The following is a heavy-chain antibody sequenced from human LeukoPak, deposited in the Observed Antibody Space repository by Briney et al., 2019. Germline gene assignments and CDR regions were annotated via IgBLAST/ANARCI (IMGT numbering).Heavy chain of an antibody. D-gene: IGHD1-1*01. CDR3: VREGLERRTNFDY. CDR2: ISMNVQTT. V-gene: IGHV3-64D*06. CDR1: GFTFTSHV. J-gene: IGHJ4*02. Sequence: GGSPRLSCSASGFTFTSHVMYWVRQAPGKGLQYVSGISMNVQTTYYAGSVKGRFTISRDSSKNTVYLQMNSLTAEDTAVYYCVREGLERRTNFDYWGQGTLVSVSS.